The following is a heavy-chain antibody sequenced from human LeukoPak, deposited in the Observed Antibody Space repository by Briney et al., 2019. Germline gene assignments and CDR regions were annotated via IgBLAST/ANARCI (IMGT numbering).Heavy chain of an antibody. CDR2: IIPSGGST. J-gene: IGHJ4*02. CDR1: GYTFTIYY. Sequence: ASVKVSCKASGYTFTIYYMHWVRQAPGQGLEWMGIIIPSGGSTTYAQKFQGRVTTTRDMSTSTVYMELSSLRSEDTAVYYCARDLTPGSYFDYWGQGTLVTVSS. CDR3: ARDLTPGSYFDY. V-gene: IGHV1-46*01. D-gene: IGHD3-10*01.